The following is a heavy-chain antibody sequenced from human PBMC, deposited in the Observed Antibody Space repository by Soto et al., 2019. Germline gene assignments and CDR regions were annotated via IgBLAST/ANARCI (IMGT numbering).Heavy chain of an antibody. Sequence: EVQLVESGGGLVQPGGSLRLSCAASGFSFGTDWISWVRQAPGKGLEWVANIKEDGREEYYVDSVKGRFTISRDNAKNSLYLQMNSLRAEYTAMYYCARDEGCGGGSCYSIWRYWGQGTLVTVSP. D-gene: IGHD2-15*01. V-gene: IGHV3-7*01. J-gene: IGHJ4*02. CDR2: IKEDGREE. CDR1: GFSFGTDW. CDR3: ARDEGCGGGSCYSIWRY.